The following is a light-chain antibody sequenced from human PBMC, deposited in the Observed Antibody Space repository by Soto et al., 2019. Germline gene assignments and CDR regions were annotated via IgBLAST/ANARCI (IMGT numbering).Light chain of an antibody. Sequence: QSVLTQSPSASASLGASVKLTFTLSSGHSTYEIAWHQQHPEKGPRYLMKLNSDGSLNKGDGIPDRFSGSSSGTERYLTISSLKSEDEADYYCQTCATGIVVFGGGTKLTVL. J-gene: IGLJ2*01. CDR3: QTCATGIVV. V-gene: IGLV4-69*01. CDR1: SGHSTYE. CDR2: LNSDGSL.